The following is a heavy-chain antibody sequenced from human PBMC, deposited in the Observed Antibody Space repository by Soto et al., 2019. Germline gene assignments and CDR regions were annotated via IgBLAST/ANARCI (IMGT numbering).Heavy chain of an antibody. D-gene: IGHD6-13*01. CDR3: ASTKYSSSWYGLSNWFDP. J-gene: IGHJ5*02. CDR1: GFTFSSYA. CDR2: ISGSGGST. Sequence: PGGSLRLSCAASGFTFSSYAMSWVRQAPGKGLEWVSAISGSGGSTYYADSVKGRFTISRDNSKNTLYLQMNSLRAEDTAVYYCASTKYSSSWYGLSNWFDPWGQGTLVTVSS. V-gene: IGHV3-23*01.